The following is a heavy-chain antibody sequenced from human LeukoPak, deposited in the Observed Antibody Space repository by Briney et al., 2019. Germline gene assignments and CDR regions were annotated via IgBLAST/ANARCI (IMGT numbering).Heavy chain of an antibody. Sequence: ASVKVSCKASGYTFTSYGISWVRQAPGQGLEWMGWISAYNGNTNYAQKLQGRVTMTTDTSTSTAYMELRSLRSEDTAVYYCARATRGYSGYGPPDYWGQGTLVTVSS. D-gene: IGHD5-12*01. CDR2: ISAYNGNT. V-gene: IGHV1-18*01. J-gene: IGHJ4*02. CDR3: ARATRGYSGYGPPDY. CDR1: GYTFTSYG.